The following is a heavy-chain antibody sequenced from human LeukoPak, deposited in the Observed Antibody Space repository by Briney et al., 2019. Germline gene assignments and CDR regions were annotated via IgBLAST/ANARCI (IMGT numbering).Heavy chain of an antibody. V-gene: IGHV1-3*01. D-gene: IGHD5-12*01. CDR3: ARDSGYSGYDCWYFDL. CDR1: GYTFTSYA. CDR2: INAGNGNT. J-gene: IGHJ2*01. Sequence: ASVKLSCTASGYTFTSYAMHWGRQAPGQRLEWRGGINAGNGNTKYSQKFQGRVSITRDTSASTAYMKPSSLRSEDTAVYYGARDSGYSGYDCWYFDLWGRGTLVTVSS.